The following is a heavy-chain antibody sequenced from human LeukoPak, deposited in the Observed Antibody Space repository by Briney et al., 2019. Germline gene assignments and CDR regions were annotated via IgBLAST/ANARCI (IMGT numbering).Heavy chain of an antibody. CDR3: ARAGQMTTVTTSWFDP. Sequence: SVKVSCKASGGTFSSYAISWVRQAPGQGLEWMGGIIPIFGTANYAQKFQGRITITADESTSTAYMELSSLRSEDTAVYYCARAGQMTTVTTSWFDPWGQGTLVTVSS. V-gene: IGHV1-69*13. CDR2: IIPIFGTA. CDR1: GGTFSSYA. J-gene: IGHJ5*02. D-gene: IGHD4-11*01.